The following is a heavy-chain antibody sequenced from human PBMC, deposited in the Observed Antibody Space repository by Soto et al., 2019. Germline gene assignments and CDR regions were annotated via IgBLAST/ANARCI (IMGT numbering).Heavy chain of an antibody. Sequence: GGSLRLSCAASGFTFSSYSMNWVRQAPGKGLEWVSYISSSSSTIYYADSVKGRFTISRDNAKNSLYLQMNSLRDEDTAVYYCARSPPITMIVVGAFDIWGQGTMVTVSS. CDR1: GFTFSSYS. J-gene: IGHJ3*02. D-gene: IGHD3-22*01. CDR2: ISSSSSTI. CDR3: ARSPPITMIVVGAFDI. V-gene: IGHV3-48*02.